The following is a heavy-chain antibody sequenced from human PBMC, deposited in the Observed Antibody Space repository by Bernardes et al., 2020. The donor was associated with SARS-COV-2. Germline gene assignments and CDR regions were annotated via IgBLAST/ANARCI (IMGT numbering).Heavy chain of an antibody. V-gene: IGHV3-74*01. CDR2: INSDGSST. J-gene: IGHJ4*02. D-gene: IGHD3-22*01. CDR3: AREGPYYYDRSGYLDGGVDY. Sequence: GGSLRLSCAASGFIFSSNWMHWVRQAPGKGLVWVSRINSDGSSTTYADSVKGRFTISRDNAKNTLYLQMNSLRAEDTAVYYCAREGPYYYDRSGYLDGGVDYWGQGTLVTVSS. CDR1: GFIFSSNW.